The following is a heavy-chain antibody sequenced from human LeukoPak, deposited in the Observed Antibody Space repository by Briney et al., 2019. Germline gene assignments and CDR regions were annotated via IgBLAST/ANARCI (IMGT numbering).Heavy chain of an antibody. J-gene: IGHJ4*02. CDR3: AKDDSSSSWAGYFDS. CDR2: INWDGGST. Sequence: GGSLRLSCAASGFAFADYAMHWVRQAPGKGLEWVSLINWDGGSTSYADSVKGRFTISRDNNRNSLFLQMSSLRAEDTALYFCAKDDSSSSWAGYFDSWGQGTLVTVSS. CDR1: GFAFADYA. V-gene: IGHV3-43D*03. D-gene: IGHD6-6*01.